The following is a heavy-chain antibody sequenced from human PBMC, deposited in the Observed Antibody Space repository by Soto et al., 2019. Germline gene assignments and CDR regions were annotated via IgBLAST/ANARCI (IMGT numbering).Heavy chain of an antibody. J-gene: IGHJ4*02. V-gene: IGHV4-34*01. CDR1: GGSFTAYY. Sequence: VQLQQGGEGLLKLSETLSPPGAVYGGSFTAYYWSWIRQPPGKGLEWIGEINNSGSTNYNPSLKIRVTISVDPSKNQFSLKLSSVTAADTAVYYCARTSRFDYWGQGTLVTVSS. CDR3: ARTSRFDY. D-gene: IGHD6-6*01. CDR2: INNSGST.